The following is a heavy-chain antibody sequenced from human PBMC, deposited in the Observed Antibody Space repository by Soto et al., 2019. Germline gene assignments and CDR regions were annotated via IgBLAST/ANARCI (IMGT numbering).Heavy chain of an antibody. CDR1: GGSFSGYY. J-gene: IGHJ6*02. CDR2: INHSGST. D-gene: IGHD6-13*01. V-gene: IGHV4-34*01. Sequence: PSETLSLTCXVYGGSFSGYYWSWIRQPPGKGLEWIGEINHSGSTNYNPSLKSRVTISVDTSKNQFSLKLSSVTAADTAVYYCARNSWYSSSSLFYYYYGMDVWGQGTTVTVSS. CDR3: ARNSWYSSSSLFYYYYGMDV.